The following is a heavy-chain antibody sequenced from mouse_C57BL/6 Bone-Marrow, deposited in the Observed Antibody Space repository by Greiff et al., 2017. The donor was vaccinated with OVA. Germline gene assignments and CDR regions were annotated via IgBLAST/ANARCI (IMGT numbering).Heavy chain of an antibody. J-gene: IGHJ3*01. CDR2: IYPRSGNT. CDR1: GYTFTSYG. D-gene: IGHD2-5*01. V-gene: IGHV1-81*01. Sequence: VQLQQSGAELARPGASVKLSCKASGYTFTSYGISWVKQRTGPGLAWIGEIYPRSGNTYYNEKFKGKATLTADKSSSTAYMELRSLTSEDSAVYFLARRGNGYSNGAWFAYWGQGTLVTVSA. CDR3: ARRGNGYSNGAWFAY.